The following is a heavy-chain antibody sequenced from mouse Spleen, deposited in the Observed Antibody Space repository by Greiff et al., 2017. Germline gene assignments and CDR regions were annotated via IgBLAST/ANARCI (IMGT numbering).Heavy chain of an antibody. Sequence: EVKLQESGGGLVQPGGSMKLSCAASGFTFSDAWMDWVRQSPEKGLEWVAEIRNKANNHATYYAESVKGRFTISRDDSKSSVYLQMNRLRAEDTGIYYCTRGDRYYAMDNWGQGTSVTVSS. CDR3: TRGDRYYAMDN. CDR2: IRNKANNHAT. CDR1: GFTFSDAW. D-gene: IGHD3-3*01. J-gene: IGHJ4*01. V-gene: IGHV6-6*01.